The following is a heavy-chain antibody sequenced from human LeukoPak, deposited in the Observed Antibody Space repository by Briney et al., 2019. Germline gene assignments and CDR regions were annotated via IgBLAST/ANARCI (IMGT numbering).Heavy chain of an antibody. D-gene: IGHD3/OR15-3a*01. CDR1: GYTFTSYD. J-gene: IGHJ5*02. V-gene: IGHV1-8*01. Sequence: EASVKVSCKASGYTFTSYDINWVRQATGQGLEWMGWMNPNSGNTGYAQKFQGRVAMTRNTSISTAYMELSSLRSEDTAVYYCARGRSGDWLAKLNWFDPWGQGTLVTVSS. CDR2: MNPNSGNT. CDR3: ARGRSGDWLAKLNWFDP.